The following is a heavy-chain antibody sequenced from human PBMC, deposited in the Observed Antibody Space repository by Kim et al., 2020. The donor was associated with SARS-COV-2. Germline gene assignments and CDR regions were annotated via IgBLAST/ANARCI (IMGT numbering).Heavy chain of an antibody. D-gene: IGHD3-9*01. CDR3: AGHLRNWYFDL. CDR1: GGTISSCDYY. J-gene: IGHJ2*01. Sequence: SETLSLTCSVSGGTISSCDYYWVWNRQPPGKGLEWIATIYYSGSTYYNPPLKRCVTISVDTSKKQYSLRLSSVTAADAGVYYCAGHLRNWYFDLWGRGTLGTVSS. V-gene: IGHV4-39*01. CDR2: IYYSGST.